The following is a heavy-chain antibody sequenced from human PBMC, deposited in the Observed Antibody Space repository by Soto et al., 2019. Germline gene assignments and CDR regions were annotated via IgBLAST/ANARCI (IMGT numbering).Heavy chain of an antibody. J-gene: IGHJ4*02. V-gene: IGHV3-30-3*01. CDR3: ARDRLEYGSSWYVSSDY. Sequence: GGSLRLSCAASGFTFSSYAMHWVRQAPGKGLEWVAVISYDGSNKYYADSVKGRFTISRDNSKNTLYLQMNSLRAEDTAVYYCARDRLEYGSSWYVSSDYWGQGTLVTVSS. D-gene: IGHD6-13*01. CDR2: ISYDGSNK. CDR1: GFTFSSYA.